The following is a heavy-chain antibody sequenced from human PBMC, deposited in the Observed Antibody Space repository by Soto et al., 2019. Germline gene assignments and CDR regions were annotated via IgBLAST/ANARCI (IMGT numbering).Heavy chain of an antibody. Sequence: GGSLRLSCAASGFTFSSYAMHWARQAPGKGLEWVAVISYDGSNKYYADSVKGRFTISRDNSKNTLYLQMNSLRAEDTAVYYCASISTYYYDSSGYPWLLPLDYWGQGTLVTVSS. CDR2: ISYDGSNK. D-gene: IGHD3-22*01. CDR1: GFTFSSYA. V-gene: IGHV3-30-3*01. J-gene: IGHJ4*02. CDR3: ASISTYYYDSSGYPWLLPLDY.